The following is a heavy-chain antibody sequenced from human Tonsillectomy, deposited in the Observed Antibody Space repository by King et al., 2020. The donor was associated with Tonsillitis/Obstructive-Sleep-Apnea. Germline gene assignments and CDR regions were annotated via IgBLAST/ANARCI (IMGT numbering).Heavy chain of an antibody. J-gene: IGHJ6*02. D-gene: IGHD6-13*01. V-gene: IGHV3-30*04. Sequence: VQLVESGGGVVQPGRSLRLSCAASGFTFSSYAIHWVRQAPGKGLEWVAVISYDGTNKYYADSVKGLFTISRDNSKNTLYLQMNSLRAEDTAVYYCARDYSTFYYYYYDMDVWGQGTTVTVSS. CDR1: GFTFSSYA. CDR2: ISYDGTNK. CDR3: ARDYSTFYYYYYDMDV.